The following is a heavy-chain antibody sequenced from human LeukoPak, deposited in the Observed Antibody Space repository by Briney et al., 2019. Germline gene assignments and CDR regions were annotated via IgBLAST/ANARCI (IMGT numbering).Heavy chain of an antibody. CDR1: GFTFSSYL. Sequence: GGSLRLSCAASGFTFSSYLMSWVRQAPGKGLEWVANIKQDGSEKYYVDSVKGRFTISRDNAKNSLYLQMNSLRAEDTAVYYCARSIVGAFDYWGQGTLVTVSS. CDR2: IKQDGSEK. D-gene: IGHD1-26*01. J-gene: IGHJ4*02. CDR3: ARSIVGAFDY. V-gene: IGHV3-7*01.